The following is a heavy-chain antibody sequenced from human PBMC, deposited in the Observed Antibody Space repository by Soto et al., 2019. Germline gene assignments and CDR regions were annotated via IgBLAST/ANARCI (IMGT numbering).Heavy chain of an antibody. CDR1: GFTFDEYA. D-gene: IGHD3-3*01. Sequence: GGSLRLSCEASGFTFDEYAMHWVRQGPGKGLEWVSGISWNSGSTDYADSVKGRFTISRDNSKNTLYLQMNSLRAEDTALFFCARIFGAYDYFDFWGLRTPVTVSS. V-gene: IGHV3-9*01. CDR2: ISWNSGST. J-gene: IGHJ4*02. CDR3: ARIFGAYDYFDF.